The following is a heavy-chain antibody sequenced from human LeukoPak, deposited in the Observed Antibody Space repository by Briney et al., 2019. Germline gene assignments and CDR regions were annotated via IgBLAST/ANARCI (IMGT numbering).Heavy chain of an antibody. CDR3: AKGRVSDQ. CDR1: GFSFSSYA. CDR2: ISASGGST. D-gene: IGHD2-8*01. V-gene: IGHV3-23*01. J-gene: IGHJ4*02. Sequence: QTGGSLRLSCAASGFSFSSYAMSWVRQAPGKGLEWVSAISASGGSTYYADSVNGRFTISRDNSKNTLYLEMNSLRAEDTAIYYCAKGRVSDQWGRGTLVTVSS.